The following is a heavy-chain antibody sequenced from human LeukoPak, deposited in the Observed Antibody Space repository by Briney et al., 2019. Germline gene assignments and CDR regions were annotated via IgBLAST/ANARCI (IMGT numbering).Heavy chain of an antibody. J-gene: IGHJ4*02. CDR2: IYTSGST. D-gene: IGHD6-13*01. CDR3: ATTNPGIAAAGTLGYDY. CDR1: GGSISSGSYY. V-gene: IGHV4-61*02. Sequence: SQTLSLTCTVSGGSISSGSYYWSWIRQPAGKGLEWIGRIYTSGSTNYNPSLKSRVTISVDTSKNQFSLKLSSVTAADTAVYYCATTNPGIAAAGTLGYDYWGQGTLVTVSS.